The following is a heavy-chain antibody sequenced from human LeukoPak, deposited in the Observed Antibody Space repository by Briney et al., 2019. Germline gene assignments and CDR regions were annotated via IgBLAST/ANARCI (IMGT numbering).Heavy chain of an antibody. Sequence: PGVSLTLSCAASGFTLCSFWMSWLRQAPGKGLVWVANIKQGGREKYYVDYVKGRFTISRDNDKNSLYLQMHSLRAEDRAVYSYCSSWYGTFDYWGRGTLATVSS. CDR2: IKQGGREK. J-gene: IGHJ4*02. D-gene: IGHD6-13*01. V-gene: IGHV3-7*01. CDR3: CSSWYGTFDY. CDR1: GFTLCSFW.